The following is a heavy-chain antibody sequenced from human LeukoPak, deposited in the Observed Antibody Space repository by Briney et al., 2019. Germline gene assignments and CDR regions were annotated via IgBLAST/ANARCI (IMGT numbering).Heavy chain of an antibody. J-gene: IGHJ4*02. CDR3: AREEYVWGSYRDVDY. CDR1: GYTFSSYG. V-gene: IGHV1-18*01. Sequence: ASVRVSCKASGYTFSSYGITWVRQAPGQGLEWMGWISAYNGNTNYAQKIQDRVTMTTDTYTSTAYMELRRLRADDTAVYYCAREEYVWGSYRDVDYWGRGTLVTVSS. CDR2: ISAYNGNT. D-gene: IGHD3-16*02.